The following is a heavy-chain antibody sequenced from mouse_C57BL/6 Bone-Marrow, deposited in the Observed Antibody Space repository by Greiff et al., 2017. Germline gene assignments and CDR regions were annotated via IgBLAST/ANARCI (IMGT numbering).Heavy chain of an antibody. D-gene: IGHD1-1*01. V-gene: IGHV1-67*01. CDR1: GYTFTAYA. CDR2: ISTYYGDA. Sequence: VQLLQSGPELVRPGVSVKISCKGSGYTFTAYAMHWVKQSHAKSLEWIGVISTYYGDASYNQKFKDTATMTVDKPSSTAYMELARLTSEASAVSYYARDTTGHMWNFDYWGQGTTLTVSA. CDR3: ARDTTGHMWNFDY. J-gene: IGHJ2*01.